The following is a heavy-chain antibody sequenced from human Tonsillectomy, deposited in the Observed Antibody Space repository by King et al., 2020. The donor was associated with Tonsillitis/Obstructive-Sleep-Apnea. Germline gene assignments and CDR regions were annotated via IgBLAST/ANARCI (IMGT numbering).Heavy chain of an antibody. V-gene: IGHV4-4*07. CDR2: IYTSGNT. CDR1: GGSITSYH. Sequence: QLQESGPGLVKPSETLSLTCTVSGGSITSYHWSWIRQPAGKGLEWIGRIYTSGNTHYNPSLKSRVTMSVDKSKNQFSLKLGSVTAADTAVYYCARDTALASPPEFGEVTPWGQGTLVTVSS. J-gene: IGHJ5*02. CDR3: ARDTALASPPEFGEVTP. D-gene: IGHD3-10*01.